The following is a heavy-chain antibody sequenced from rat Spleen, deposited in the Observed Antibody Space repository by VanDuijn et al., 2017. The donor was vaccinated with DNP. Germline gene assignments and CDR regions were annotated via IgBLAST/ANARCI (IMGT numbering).Heavy chain of an antibody. D-gene: IGHD1-2*01. J-gene: IGHJ4*01. Sequence: EVQLVESGGGLVQPGRSLKLSCAASGFSFSDYNLAWVRQAPKKGLEWVAVIIYDGSRTYYRDSVKGRFTISRDNAKNTLYLQMDSLRSEDTATYYCATHGSIAAISTGAMDVWGQGTSVTVSS. CDR2: IIYDGSRT. V-gene: IGHV5S10*01. CDR3: ATHGSIAAISTGAMDV. CDR1: GFSFSDYN.